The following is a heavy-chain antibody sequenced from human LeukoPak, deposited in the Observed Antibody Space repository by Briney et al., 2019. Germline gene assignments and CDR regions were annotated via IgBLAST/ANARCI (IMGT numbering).Heavy chain of an antibody. D-gene: IGHD3-10*01. V-gene: IGHV1-69*05. Sequence: SVKVSCKASGGTLSSYAISWVRQAPGQGLEWMGGIIPIFGTANYAQKFQGRVTITTDESTSTAYMELSSLRSEDTAVYYCASVYGSGSYYTRYYFDYWGQGTLVTVSS. J-gene: IGHJ4*02. CDR3: ASVYGSGSYYTRYYFDY. CDR2: IIPIFGTA. CDR1: GGTLSSYA.